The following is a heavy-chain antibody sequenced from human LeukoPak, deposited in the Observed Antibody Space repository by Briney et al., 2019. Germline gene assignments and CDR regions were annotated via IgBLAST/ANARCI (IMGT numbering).Heavy chain of an antibody. CDR3: AGSAASDYYDSSREVY. CDR1: GGSISSGGYY. Sequence: TSETLSLTCTVSGGSISSGGYYWSWIRQHPGKGLEWIGHIYYSGSTYYNPSLKSRVTISVDTSKNQFSLKLSSVTAADTAVYYCAGSAASDYYDSSREVYWGQGTLVTVSS. D-gene: IGHD3-22*01. J-gene: IGHJ4*02. V-gene: IGHV4-31*03. CDR2: IYYSGST.